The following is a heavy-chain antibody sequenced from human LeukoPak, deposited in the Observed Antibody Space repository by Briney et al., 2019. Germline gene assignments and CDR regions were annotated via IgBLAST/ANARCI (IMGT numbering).Heavy chain of an antibody. CDR2: VSPGDSST. Sequence: RGESLKISCKTSGYSFTTYSIAWVRQMPGKGLEWMGFVSPGDSSTRYSPSFQGQVTISADKSVSTAYLQWSSLKASDTAMYYCARHWWGFDYMPKHNWLDPWGQGTLVTVSS. D-gene: IGHD2-21*01. CDR1: GYSFTTYS. CDR3: ARHWWGFDYMPKHNWLDP. V-gene: IGHV5-51*01. J-gene: IGHJ5*02.